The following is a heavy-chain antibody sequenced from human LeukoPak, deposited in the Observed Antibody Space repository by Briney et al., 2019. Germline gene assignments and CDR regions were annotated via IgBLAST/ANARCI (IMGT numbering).Heavy chain of an antibody. J-gene: IGHJ4*02. CDR3: VHYYILTGYSV. Sequence: PGGSLRHSCAASGFTFSSYAMSWVRQAPGKGLEWVSAISGSGGSTYYADSVKGRFTISRDNSKNTLYLQMNSLRAEDTAVYYCVHYYILTGYSVWGQGTLVTVSS. CDR1: GFTFSSYA. D-gene: IGHD3-9*01. CDR2: ISGSGGST. V-gene: IGHV3-23*01.